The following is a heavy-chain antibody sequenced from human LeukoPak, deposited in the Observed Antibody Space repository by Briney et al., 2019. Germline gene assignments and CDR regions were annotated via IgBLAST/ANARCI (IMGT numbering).Heavy chain of an antibody. CDR1: GFTFTSH. D-gene: IGHD4-11*01. Sequence: ASVKVSCKASGFTFTSHDYNWVRQATGQGLEWMGGFDPEGGGTIYAQKFQGRVTMTEDTSTDTAYMELSSLRSEDTAVYYCATVYSNYGDYYGMDVWGQGTTVTVSS. V-gene: IGHV1-24*01. CDR2: FDPEGGGT. CDR3: ATVYSNYGDYYGMDV. J-gene: IGHJ6*02.